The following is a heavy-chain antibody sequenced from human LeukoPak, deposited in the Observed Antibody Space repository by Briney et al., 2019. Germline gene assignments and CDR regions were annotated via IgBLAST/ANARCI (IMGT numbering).Heavy chain of an antibody. V-gene: IGHV3-NL1*01. CDR3: ARSDYYGSGSYSADY. J-gene: IGHJ4*02. Sequence: PGGSLRLSCATSGFSFSIYGMHWVRQAQGKGLEWVSVIYSGGSTYYADSVKGRFTISRDNSKNTLYLQMNSLRAEDTAVYYSARSDYYGSGSYSADYWGQGNLVTVSS. CDR1: GFSFSIYG. CDR2: IYSGGST. D-gene: IGHD3-10*01.